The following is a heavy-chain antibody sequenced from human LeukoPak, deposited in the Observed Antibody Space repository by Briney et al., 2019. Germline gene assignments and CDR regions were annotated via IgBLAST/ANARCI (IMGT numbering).Heavy chain of an antibody. Sequence: GGSLRLSCAASGFTFSSYSMNWVRQAPGKGLEWVSYISSRSRTIYYADSVKGRFTISRDNAKNSLYLQMNSLRAEDTAVYYCARDRDYYYDSSDLGYWGQGTLVTVSS. V-gene: IGHV3-48*01. CDR3: ARDRDYYYDSSDLGY. D-gene: IGHD3-22*01. CDR1: GFTFSSYS. J-gene: IGHJ4*02. CDR2: ISSRSRTI.